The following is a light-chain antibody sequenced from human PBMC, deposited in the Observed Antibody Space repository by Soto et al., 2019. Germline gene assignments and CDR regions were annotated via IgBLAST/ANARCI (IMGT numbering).Light chain of an antibody. CDR3: QQRNNWPWT. CDR1: QSVSSY. J-gene: IGKJ1*01. V-gene: IGKV3-11*01. Sequence: DILLTQSPATLSLFPGPTATLCCRASQSVSSYLGLYQQKAGQAPRLLYYEGSNRATGIPTRFSGSGSGTDFTLTISGLEPEDVTVYYCQQRNNWPWTFGQGTKVDIK. CDR2: EGS.